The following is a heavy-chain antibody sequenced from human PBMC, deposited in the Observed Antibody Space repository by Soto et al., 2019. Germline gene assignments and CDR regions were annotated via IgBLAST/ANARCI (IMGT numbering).Heavy chain of an antibody. V-gene: IGHV3-74*03. J-gene: IGHJ4*02. Sequence: EVQLVESGGGLVQPGGSLRLSCAASGFTFSSYWMHWVRQAPGKGLVWVSRINSDGSSTTYADSVKGRFTISRDNAKNTLYLQMNSLRAEDTAVYYYARVETCSSTSCYSVFDYRGQGTLVTVSS. D-gene: IGHD2-2*01. CDR3: ARVETCSSTSCYSVFDY. CDR1: GFTFSSYW. CDR2: INSDGSST.